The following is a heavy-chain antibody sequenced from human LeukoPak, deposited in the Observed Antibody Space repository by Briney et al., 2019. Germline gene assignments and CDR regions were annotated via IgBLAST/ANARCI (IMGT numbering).Heavy chain of an antibody. J-gene: IGHJ6*03. CDR3: ARDLPQEGSGLYYYYYYYMDV. Sequence: ASVKVSCKASGGTFSSYAISWVRQAPGQGLEWMGGIIPIFGTANYAQKFQGRVTITADKSTSTAYMELSSLRSEDTAVYYCARDLPQEGSGLYYYYYYYMDVWGKGTTVTVSS. V-gene: IGHV1-69*06. CDR2: IIPIFGTA. CDR1: GGTFSSYA. D-gene: IGHD3-10*01.